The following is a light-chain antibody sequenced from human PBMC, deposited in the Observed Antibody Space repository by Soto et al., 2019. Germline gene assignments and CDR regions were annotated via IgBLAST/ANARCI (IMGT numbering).Light chain of an antibody. CDR3: HQYNNWPRT. V-gene: IGKV3-15*01. J-gene: IGKJ3*01. Sequence: EIVMTQSPATLSVSPGERATVSFVASQGVSSDLAWYQQKPGQAPRLLIHGASTRATGVAARFSGSGSGTEFTLTISSLQSEDFAVYYCHQYNNWPRTFGPGTKVDI. CDR2: GAS. CDR1: QGVSSD.